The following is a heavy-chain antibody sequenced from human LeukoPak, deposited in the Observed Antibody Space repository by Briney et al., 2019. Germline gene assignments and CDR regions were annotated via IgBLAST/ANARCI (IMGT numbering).Heavy chain of an antibody. J-gene: IGHJ5*02. D-gene: IGHD3-3*01. Sequence: SETLSLTCTVSGGSISSYYWSWIRQPPGKGLEWIGYIYYSGSANYNPSLKSRVTISVDTSKNQFSLKLSSVTAADTAVYYCARTIFGEVTDIGRLNWFDPWGQGTLVTVSS. V-gene: IGHV4-59*01. CDR1: GGSISSYY. CDR3: ARTIFGEVTDIGRLNWFDP. CDR2: IYYSGSA.